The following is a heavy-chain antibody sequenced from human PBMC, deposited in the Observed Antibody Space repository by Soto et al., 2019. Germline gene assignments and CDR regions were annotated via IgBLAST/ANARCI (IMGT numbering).Heavy chain of an antibody. Sequence: EVQLLESGGGLVQPGGSLRLSCAASGFTFSSYAMSWVRQAPGKGLEWVSAISGSGGSTYYADSVKGRFTISRDNSKNTLYLQMNSLRAEDTAVYYCKGEATIKSELYYYYGMDVWGQGTTVTVSS. CDR2: ISGSGGST. V-gene: IGHV3-23*01. CDR3: KGEATIKSELYYYYGMDV. CDR1: GFTFSSYA. J-gene: IGHJ6*02. D-gene: IGHD5-12*01.